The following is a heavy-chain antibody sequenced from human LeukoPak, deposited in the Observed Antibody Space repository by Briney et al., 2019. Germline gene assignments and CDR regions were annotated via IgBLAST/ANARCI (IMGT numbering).Heavy chain of an antibody. D-gene: IGHD1-26*01. CDR2: INHSGST. V-gene: IGHV4-39*01. CDR1: GGSISSGGYY. CDR3: ARQGSGGSYWDY. J-gene: IGHJ4*02. Sequence: SETLSLTCTVSGGSISSGGYYWSWIRQPPGKGLEWIGEINHSGSTNYNPSLKSRVTISVDTSKNQFSLKLSSVTAADTAVYYCARQGSGGSYWDYWGQGTLVTVSS.